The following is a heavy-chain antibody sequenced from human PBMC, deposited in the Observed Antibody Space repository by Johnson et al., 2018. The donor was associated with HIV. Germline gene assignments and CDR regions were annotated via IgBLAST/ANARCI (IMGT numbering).Heavy chain of an antibody. CDR1: GFSISSNY. V-gene: IGHV3-53*01. CDR3: ARDRILTGYDAFDI. D-gene: IGHD3-9*01. CDR2: IYSGGNT. J-gene: IGHJ3*02. Sequence: EMQLVESGGGLIHPGGSLRLSCEASGFSISSNYLSWVRQAPGKSLEWVSIIYSGGNTYYADSVKGRFTISRDNSKNTLYLQMNSLRAEDTAMYYCARDRILTGYDAFDIWGQGTMVTVSS.